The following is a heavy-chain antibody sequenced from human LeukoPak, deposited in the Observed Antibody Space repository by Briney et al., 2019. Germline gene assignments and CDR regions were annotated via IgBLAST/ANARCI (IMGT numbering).Heavy chain of an antibody. Sequence: PGGSLRLSCAASGFTFSSYAMSWVRQAPGKGLEWVSYISSSGSKIYYADSVKGRFTISRDNAKNSLYLQMNSLTAEDTAIYYCAKDPVPSYYGSGSADYWGQGTLVTVSS. CDR3: AKDPVPSYYGSGSADY. CDR1: GFTFSSYA. CDR2: ISSSGSKI. V-gene: IGHV3-48*04. J-gene: IGHJ4*02. D-gene: IGHD3-10*01.